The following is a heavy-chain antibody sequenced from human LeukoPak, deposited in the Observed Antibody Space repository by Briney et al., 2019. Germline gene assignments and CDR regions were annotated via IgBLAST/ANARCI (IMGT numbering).Heavy chain of an antibody. D-gene: IGHD2-15*01. CDR2: ISGSGGST. Sequence: GGSLRLSCAASGFTFSSYAMSWVRQAPGKGLEWVSGISGSGGSTYYADSVKGRFTISRDNSKNTLYLQMNSLRAEDTAVYYSARVPHRLAAAFDPWGQGTLVTVSS. CDR1: GFTFSSYA. CDR3: ARVPHRLAAAFDP. J-gene: IGHJ5*02. V-gene: IGHV3-23*01.